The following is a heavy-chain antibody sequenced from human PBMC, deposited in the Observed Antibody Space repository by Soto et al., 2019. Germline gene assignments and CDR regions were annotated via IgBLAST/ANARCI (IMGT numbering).Heavy chain of an antibody. Sequence: QVQLVQSGAEVKKPGSSVKVSCKASGGTFSSYAISWVRQAPGQGLEWMGGIIPIFGTSNYAQKFQGRVTITADESTSTAYMELSRLRSEDTAVYYCAREEKYYYDSSGYYPNAFDIWGQGTMVTVSS. J-gene: IGHJ3*02. CDR1: GGTFSSYA. D-gene: IGHD3-22*01. CDR2: IIPIFGTS. CDR3: AREEKYYYDSSGYYPNAFDI. V-gene: IGHV1-69*01.